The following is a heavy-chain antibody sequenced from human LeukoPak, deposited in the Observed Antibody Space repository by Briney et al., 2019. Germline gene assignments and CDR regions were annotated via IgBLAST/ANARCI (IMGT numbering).Heavy chain of an antibody. CDR2: MNPNSGNT. J-gene: IGHJ4*02. CDR1: GYTFTSYD. Sequence: ASVKVSCKASGYTFTSYDINWVRQATGQGLEWMGWMNPNSGNTGDAQKFQGRVTMTRNTSISTAYMELSSLRSDDTAVYYCAREISSSSPFDYWGQGTLVTVSS. V-gene: IGHV1-8*01. D-gene: IGHD6-6*01. CDR3: AREISSSSPFDY.